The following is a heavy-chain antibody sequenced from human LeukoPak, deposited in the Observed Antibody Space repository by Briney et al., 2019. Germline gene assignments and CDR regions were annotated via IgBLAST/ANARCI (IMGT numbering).Heavy chain of an antibody. CDR3: ARGAATSTSCYY. Sequence: ASVKVSCKASGYTFTGYYMHWVRQAPGQGLEWMGRINPNSGGTNYAQKFQGRVTMTRDTSISTAYMELSRLRSDDTAVYYGARGAATSTSCYYWGQGTLVTVSS. D-gene: IGHD2-2*01. J-gene: IGHJ4*02. CDR2: INPNSGGT. V-gene: IGHV1-2*06. CDR1: GYTFTGYY.